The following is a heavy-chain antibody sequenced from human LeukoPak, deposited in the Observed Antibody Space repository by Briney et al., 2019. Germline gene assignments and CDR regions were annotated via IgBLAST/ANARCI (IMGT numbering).Heavy chain of an antibody. D-gene: IGHD3-9*01. CDR3: AREAGYYAGLDY. Sequence: GGSLRLSCAVSGFTFSSYAMNWVRQAPGKGLEWVSAISGSGGSTYYADSVKGRFTISRDKSKNTLYLQMNSLRAEDTAVYYCAREAGYYAGLDYWGQGTLVTVSS. J-gene: IGHJ4*02. V-gene: IGHV3-23*01. CDR2: ISGSGGST. CDR1: GFTFSSYA.